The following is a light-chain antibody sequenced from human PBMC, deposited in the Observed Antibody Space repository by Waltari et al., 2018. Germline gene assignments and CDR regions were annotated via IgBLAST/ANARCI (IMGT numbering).Light chain of an antibody. CDR1: QSINTY. Sequence: DIQMTQSPSYLSASVGDTVTITCRASQSINTYLTWYQQKPEKAPILLIYATYTLQSGVPSRFSGSGSGTDFTLTISNLQPEDFATYYCQQSYSLLRLTFGGGTKVDIK. CDR3: QQSYSLLRLT. V-gene: IGKV1-39*01. J-gene: IGKJ4*01. CDR2: ATY.